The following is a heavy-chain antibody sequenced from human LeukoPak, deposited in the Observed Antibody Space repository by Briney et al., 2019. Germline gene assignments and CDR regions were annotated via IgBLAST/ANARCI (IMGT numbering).Heavy chain of an antibody. V-gene: IGHV4-59*01. CDR1: GGSLINYY. Sequence: SETLSLTCAVYGGSLINYYWSWIRQSPGKGLEWIGQIHYTGKPDYNPSLKSRITISVDTSKNQVSLQVSSVTAADSAIYYCARFGVDYDMDVWGHGTTVTVFS. J-gene: IGHJ6*02. CDR2: IHYTGKP. D-gene: IGHD3-16*01. CDR3: ARFGVDYDMDV.